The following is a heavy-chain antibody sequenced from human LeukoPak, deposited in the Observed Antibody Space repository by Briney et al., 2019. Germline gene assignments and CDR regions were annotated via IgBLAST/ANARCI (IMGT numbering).Heavy chain of an antibody. D-gene: IGHD6-13*01. J-gene: IGHJ4*02. CDR2: ISSSSYI. Sequence: PGGSLRLSCAASGFTFSSYSMNWVRQAPGKGLEWVSSISSSSYIYYADSVKGRFTISRDNAKNSLYLQMNSLRAEDTAVYYCARDAIAAADRFDYWGQGTLVTVSS. V-gene: IGHV3-21*04. CDR3: ARDAIAAADRFDY. CDR1: GFTFSSYS.